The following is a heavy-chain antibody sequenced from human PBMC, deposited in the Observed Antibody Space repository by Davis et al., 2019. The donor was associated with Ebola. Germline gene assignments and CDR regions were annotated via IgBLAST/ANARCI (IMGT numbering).Heavy chain of an antibody. J-gene: IGHJ4*02. V-gene: IGHV4-34*01. CDR1: GGSFSGYY. CDR2: INHSGST. Sequence: MPSETLSLTCAVYGGSFSGYYWSWIRQPPGKGLEWIGEINHSGSTNYNPSLKSRVTISVDTSKNQFPLKLSSVTAADTAVYYCARGGGGIKDYWGQGTLVTVSS. CDR3: ARGGGGIKDY. D-gene: IGHD3-16*01.